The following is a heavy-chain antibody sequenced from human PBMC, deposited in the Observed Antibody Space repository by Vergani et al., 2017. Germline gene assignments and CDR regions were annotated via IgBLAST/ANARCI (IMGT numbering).Heavy chain of an antibody. J-gene: IGHJ4*02. CDR3: AKDHWYSGSYSEFDY. CDR2: ISYDGSNK. D-gene: IGHD1-26*01. CDR1: GFTFSSYG. V-gene: IGHV3-30*18. Sequence: VQLVESGGGLVQPGGSLRLSCAASGFTFSSYGMHWVRQAPGKGLEWVAVISYDGSNKYYADSVKGRFTISRYNSKNTLYLQMNSLRAEDTAVYYCAKDHWYSGSYSEFDYWGQGTLVTVSS.